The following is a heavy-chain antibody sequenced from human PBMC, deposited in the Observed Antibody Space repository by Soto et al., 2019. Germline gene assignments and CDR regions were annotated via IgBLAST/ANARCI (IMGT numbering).Heavy chain of an antibody. V-gene: IGHV3-23*01. J-gene: IGHJ6*02. CDR1: GFTFSSYA. CDR2: ISGSGGST. Sequence: GGSLRLSCAASGFTFSSYAMSWVRQAPGRGLEWVSAISGSGGSTYYADSVKGRFTISRDNAKNSLYLQMNSLRAEDTAVYYCARDMTTAYGMDVWGQGTTVTAP. D-gene: IGHD4-4*01. CDR3: ARDMTTAYGMDV.